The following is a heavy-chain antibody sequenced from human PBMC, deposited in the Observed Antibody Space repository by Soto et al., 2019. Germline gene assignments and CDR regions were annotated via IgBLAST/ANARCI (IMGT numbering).Heavy chain of an antibody. CDR3: ARARTIFGVVNWFDP. D-gene: IGHD3-3*01. CDR1: GGSISSGDFH. V-gene: IGHV4-30-4*01. J-gene: IGHJ5*02. CDR2: IYYSGST. Sequence: SETLSLTCTVSGGSISSGDFHWSWIRQPPGKGLEWIGYIYYSGSTYYNPSLKSRVTISVDTSKNQFSLKLSSVTAADTAVYYCARARTIFGVVNWFDPWGQGTLVTVSS.